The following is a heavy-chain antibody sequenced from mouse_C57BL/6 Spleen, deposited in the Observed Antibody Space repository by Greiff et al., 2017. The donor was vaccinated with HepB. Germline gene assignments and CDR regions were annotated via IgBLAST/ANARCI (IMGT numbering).Heavy chain of an antibody. V-gene: IGHV5-9*01. CDR3: ARHGSNYVLYYFDY. J-gene: IGHJ2*01. D-gene: IGHD2-5*01. CDR1: GFTFSSYT. CDR2: ISGGGGNT. Sequence: EVMLVESGGGLVKPGGSLKLSCAASGFTFSSYTMSWVRQTPEKRLEWVATISGGGGNTYYPDSVKGRFTISRDNAKDTLYLQMSSLRSEDTALYYCARHGSNYVLYYFDYWGQGTTLTVSS.